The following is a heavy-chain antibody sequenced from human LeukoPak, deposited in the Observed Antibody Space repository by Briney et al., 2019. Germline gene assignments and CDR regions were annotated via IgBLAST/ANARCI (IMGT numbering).Heavy chain of an antibody. J-gene: IGHJ5*02. Sequence: GGSLRLSCAASGFTFSSYSMNWVRQAPGKGLEWVSSISSSSSYIYYAGSVKGRFTISRDNAKNSLYLQMNSLRAEDTAVYYCARDSGVAAANDGFDPWGQGTLVTVSS. CDR2: ISSSSSYI. V-gene: IGHV3-21*01. D-gene: IGHD6-13*01. CDR1: GFTFSSYS. CDR3: ARDSGVAAANDGFDP.